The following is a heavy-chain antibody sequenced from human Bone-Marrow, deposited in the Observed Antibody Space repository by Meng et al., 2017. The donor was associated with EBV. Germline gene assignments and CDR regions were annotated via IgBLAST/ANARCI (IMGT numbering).Heavy chain of an antibody. CDR1: GFSITTSGVG. J-gene: IGHJ5*02. CDR2: IYWDDDK. Sequence: QNPLKESGSTLATPTQTLTLTCTFSGFSITTSGVGVGWIRQPPGKALEWLALIYWDDDKRYSPSLKSRLNITKDTSKNQVVLTMTNMDPVDTATYYCAHKKYASYGENWFDPWGQGTLVTVSS. V-gene: IGHV2-5*02. D-gene: IGHD4-17*01. CDR3: AHKKYASYGENWFDP.